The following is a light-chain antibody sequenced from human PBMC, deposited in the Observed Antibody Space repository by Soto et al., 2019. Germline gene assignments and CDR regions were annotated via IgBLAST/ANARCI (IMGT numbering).Light chain of an antibody. Sequence: QSALTQPASVSGSPGQSITISCTGTISDVGGYQYVSWFQQHPGKAPKLMIYDVSDRPSGVPSRFSGSKSGNTASLTISGLQSEDEADYYCSSYTSDFTIIFGGGTKLTVL. CDR3: SSYTSDFTII. CDR2: DVS. V-gene: IGLV2-14*03. CDR1: ISDVGGYQY. J-gene: IGLJ2*01.